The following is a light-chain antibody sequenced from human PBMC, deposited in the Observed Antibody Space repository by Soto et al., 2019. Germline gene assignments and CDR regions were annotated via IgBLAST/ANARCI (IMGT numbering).Light chain of an antibody. CDR3: QQLESYPST. V-gene: IGKV1-39*01. Sequence: DIQMTQSPSSLSASIGDTVTITCRASQSISRYLNWYQQKPGKAPKLLIYKASSLESGVPSRFSGSGSGKDFTLTISSLQPEDFATYYCQQLESYPSTFGGGTKV. CDR2: KAS. CDR1: QSISRY. J-gene: IGKJ4*01.